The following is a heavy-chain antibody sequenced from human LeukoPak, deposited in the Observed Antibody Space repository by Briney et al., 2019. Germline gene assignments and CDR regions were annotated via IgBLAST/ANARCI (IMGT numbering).Heavy chain of an antibody. CDR2: IRHDGTDQ. D-gene: IGHD5-12*01. Sequence: PGGSLRLSCVVSGFTFSVHWVRQVPGTGLEGLTFIRHDGTDQHYADSVKGRFTISRDNSKNTLYLQMNSLRVEDTAVYYCAKEAGYSGYDYPDYWGQGTLVTVSS. CDR3: AKEAGYSGYDYPDY. CDR1: GFTFS. V-gene: IGHV3-30*02. J-gene: IGHJ4*02.